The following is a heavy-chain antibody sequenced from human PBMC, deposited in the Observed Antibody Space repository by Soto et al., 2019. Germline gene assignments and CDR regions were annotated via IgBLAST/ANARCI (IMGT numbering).Heavy chain of an antibody. V-gene: IGHV4-34*01. J-gene: IGHJ5*02. CDR2: INHSGST. D-gene: IGHD6-6*01. CDR3: ARSIAARLRFDP. Sequence: SDTLSLTCAVYGGYFSGYYWSWIRPPPGKGLEWIGEINHSGSTNYNPSLKSRVTISVDTSKNQFSLKLSSVTAADTAVYYCARSIAARLRFDPWGQGTLVTV. CDR1: GGYFSGYY.